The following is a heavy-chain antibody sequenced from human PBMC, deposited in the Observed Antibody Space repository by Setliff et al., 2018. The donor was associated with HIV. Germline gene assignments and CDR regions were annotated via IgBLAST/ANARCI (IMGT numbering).Heavy chain of an antibody. D-gene: IGHD6-19*01. V-gene: IGHV2-5*02. CDR2: IYWDDDK. J-gene: IGHJ4*02. CDR3: ARAGPSSGYQY. CDR1: GFSLSTSGVG. Sequence: SGPTLVNPTQTLTLTCTFSGFSLSTSGVGVGWIRQPPGKALEWLALIYWDDDKHYSTSLKTRLAISHDTSKNQVALTMTNVDPVDTATYFCARAGPSSGYQYWGQGTLVTVSS.